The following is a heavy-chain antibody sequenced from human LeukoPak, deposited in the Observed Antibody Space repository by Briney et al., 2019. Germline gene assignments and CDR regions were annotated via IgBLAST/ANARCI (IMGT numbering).Heavy chain of an antibody. D-gene: IGHD2-15*01. J-gene: IGHJ4*02. CDR3: ARHRVGHSAIDY. CDR2: IYYSVST. CDR1: GGSITSYY. V-gene: IGHV4-59*01. Sequence: SETLSLTCTVSGGSITSYYWSWIRQPPGKGLEWIGYIYYSVSTKYNPSLKSRVTISVDTSKNQFSLRLSSVTAADTAVYYCARHRVGHSAIDYWGQGTLVTVSS.